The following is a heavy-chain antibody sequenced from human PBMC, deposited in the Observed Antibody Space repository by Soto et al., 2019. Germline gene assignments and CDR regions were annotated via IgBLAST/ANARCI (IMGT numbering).Heavy chain of an antibody. CDR3: ARKYYDSSSYHFDY. Sequence: QVQLVQSGAEVKKPGSSVKVSCKASGGIFSSSAISWVRQAPGQGLEWMGGIIPIFDTTNYAQNFQGRVTITADESTSTAYMELSRLRSEDTAMYYCARKYYDSSSYHFDYWGQGTLVTVSS. V-gene: IGHV1-69*01. CDR2: IIPIFDTT. J-gene: IGHJ4*02. D-gene: IGHD3-22*01. CDR1: GGIFSSSA.